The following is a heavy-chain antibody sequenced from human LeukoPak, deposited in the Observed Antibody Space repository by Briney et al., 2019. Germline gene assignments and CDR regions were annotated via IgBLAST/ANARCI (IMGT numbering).Heavy chain of an antibody. CDR2: IYYSGST. Sequence: PSETLSLTCTVSGGSISSSGYYWGWIRQPPGKGLEWIGSIYYSGSTYYNPSLKSRVTISVDTSKNQFSLKLSSVTAADTAVYYCASFEDYYDSSGYYTYYFDYWGQGTLVTVSS. D-gene: IGHD3-22*01. CDR3: ASFEDYYDSSGYYTYYFDY. V-gene: IGHV4-39*07. CDR1: GGSISSSGYY. J-gene: IGHJ4*02.